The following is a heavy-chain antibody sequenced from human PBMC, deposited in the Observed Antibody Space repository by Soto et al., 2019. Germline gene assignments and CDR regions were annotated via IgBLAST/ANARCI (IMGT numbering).Heavy chain of an antibody. V-gene: IGHV3-30-3*01. D-gene: IGHD6-19*01. CDR2: ISHDGINK. CDR1: GFSFSSYA. CDR3: ARDMYSSDYFVKWFEP. Sequence: QVRLVESGGGVVQPGRSLRLSCTASGFSFSSYAMYWFRQPPGKGLEGVAVISHDGINKNYADSVTGRVTVSRDNSNHSLDLQLNSLRGEDTAMYYCARDMYSSDYFVKWFEPWGQGTLVTVSS. J-gene: IGHJ5*02.